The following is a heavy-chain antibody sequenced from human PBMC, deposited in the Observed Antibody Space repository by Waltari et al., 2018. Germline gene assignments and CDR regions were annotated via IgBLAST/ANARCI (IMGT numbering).Heavy chain of an antibody. J-gene: IGHJ4*02. V-gene: IGHV5-10-1*01. Sequence: DVQLVQSGAEVTKPEESLRISCEGSGYSFTRHGISWVRPMPGKGLEWVGRIDPSDSFRNYGPAFEGHVTISVDQSLRTAYLQWDSLKASDTAIYYCVRHRTTYPLEIDYWGQGTLVTVSS. CDR2: IDPSDSFR. CDR3: VRHRTTYPLEIDY. D-gene: IGHD2-2*01. CDR1: GYSFTRHG.